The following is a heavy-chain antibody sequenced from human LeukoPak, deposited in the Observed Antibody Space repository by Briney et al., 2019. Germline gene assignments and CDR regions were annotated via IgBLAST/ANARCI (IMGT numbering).Heavy chain of an antibody. CDR2: INPNNGDT. CDR3: ARDGVRGGYYGTL. CDR1: GYTFTDYY. V-gene: IGHV1-2*02. D-gene: IGHD3-22*01. Sequence: ASVKVSCKASGYTFTDYYIHLVRQAPGQGLEWMGLINPNNGDTDYAQKFQGRVTMTRDTSISTAYLDLRRLTSDDTAVYYCARDGVRGGYYGTLWGQRTLVTVSS. J-gene: IGHJ4*02.